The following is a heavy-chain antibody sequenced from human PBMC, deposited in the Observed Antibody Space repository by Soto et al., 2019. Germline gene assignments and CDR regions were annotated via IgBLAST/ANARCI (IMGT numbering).Heavy chain of an antibody. Sequence: QVQLQQWGAGLLKTSETLSLTCAVYGGSFSGYYWSWIRQPPGKGLEWIGEINQSGSTNYNPSLKSRVTISVDTSKNQFSLKLSSVTAADTAVYYCASATMGYYYFDYWGQGTLVTVSS. CDR3: ASATMGYYYFDY. D-gene: IGHD5-12*01. CDR2: INQSGST. V-gene: IGHV4-34*01. CDR1: GGSFSGYY. J-gene: IGHJ4*02.